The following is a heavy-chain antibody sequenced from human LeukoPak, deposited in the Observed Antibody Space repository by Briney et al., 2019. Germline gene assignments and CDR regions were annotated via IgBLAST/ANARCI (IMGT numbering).Heavy chain of an antibody. Sequence: GGSLRLSCAASGFTFSSYAMSWVCQAPGKGLEWVSAISGSGGSTYYADSVKGRFTISRDNSKNTLYLQMNSLRAEDTAVYYCAKVSSGWYGGYWGQGTLVTVSS. CDR2: ISGSGGST. J-gene: IGHJ4*02. CDR3: AKVSSGWYGGY. CDR1: GFTFSSYA. V-gene: IGHV3-23*01. D-gene: IGHD6-19*01.